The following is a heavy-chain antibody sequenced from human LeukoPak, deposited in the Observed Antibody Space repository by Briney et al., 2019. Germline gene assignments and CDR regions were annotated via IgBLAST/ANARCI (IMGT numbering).Heavy chain of an antibody. D-gene: IGHD3-9*01. CDR1: GFTFSNFG. V-gene: IGHV3-30*18. J-gene: IGHJ4*02. CDR2: VSYDGSNK. CDR3: AKGSPRFYDILDY. Sequence: RGSLRLSCAASGFTFSNFGMHWARQAPGKGLEWVAVVSYDGSNKYYADSVKGRFSISRDNSKNTVYLQMNSLRAEDTAVYYCAKGSPRFYDILDYWGQGTLITVSS.